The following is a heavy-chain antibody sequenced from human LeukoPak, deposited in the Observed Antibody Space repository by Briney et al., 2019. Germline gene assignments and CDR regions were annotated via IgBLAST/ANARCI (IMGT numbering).Heavy chain of an antibody. CDR3: ATGDSSGWYPFDY. V-gene: IGHV4-59*01. CDR2: IYYSGST. CDR1: GGSISSYY. D-gene: IGHD6-19*01. J-gene: IGHJ4*02. Sequence: SETLSLTCTVSGGSISSYYWSWIRQPPGKGLEWIGYIYYSGSTNYNPSLKSRVTISVDTSKNQFSLKLSSVTAADTAVYYCATGDSSGWYPFDYWGQGTLVTVSS.